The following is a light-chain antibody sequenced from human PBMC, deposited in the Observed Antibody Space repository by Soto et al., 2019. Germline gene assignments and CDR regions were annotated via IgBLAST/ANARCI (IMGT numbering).Light chain of an antibody. CDR1: SGDVGAYNY. CDR3: TSYTSGSTYV. V-gene: IGLV2-14*01. J-gene: IGLJ1*01. CDR2: DVT. Sequence: QSVLTQPASVSGSPGQSISISCTGTSGDVGAYNYVSWYQQHPGKAPRLMIYDVTSRPSGVSNRFSGSKSGNTASLTISGLQAEDEADYYCTSYTSGSTYVFGTGTKVTVL.